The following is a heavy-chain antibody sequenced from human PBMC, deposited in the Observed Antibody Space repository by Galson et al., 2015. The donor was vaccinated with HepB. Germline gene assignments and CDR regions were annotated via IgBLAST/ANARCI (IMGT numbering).Heavy chain of an antibody. CDR1: GFAFSSYG. V-gene: IGHV3-33*01. CDR2: IWYDGSNK. Sequence: SLRLSCAASGFAFSSYGMHWVRQAPGKGLEWVAVIWYDGSNKYYADSVKGRFTISRDNSKNTLYLQMNSLRAEDTAVYYCARDAAAFLYYDSSGSRWGFDYWGQGTLVTVS. CDR3: ARDAAAFLYYDSSGSRWGFDY. D-gene: IGHD3-22*01. J-gene: IGHJ4*02.